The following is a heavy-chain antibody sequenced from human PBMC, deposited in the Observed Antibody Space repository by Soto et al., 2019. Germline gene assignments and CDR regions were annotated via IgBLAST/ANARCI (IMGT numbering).Heavy chain of an antibody. CDR2: IYNSVNT. D-gene: IGHD3-10*01. CDR1: GDSINNGYYT. CDR3: ARGSSGDTGAY. V-gene: IGHV4-30-4*01. J-gene: IGHJ4*02. Sequence: QVQLQESGPGLVEPSQPLSITCTVSGDSINNGYYTWSSIRQPPGKDLEWIGHIYNSVNTDSNPSLKSLVTISADTSKNQFSRKLSSGTAAATAVYYCARGSSGDTGAYWGQGSLVTVSS.